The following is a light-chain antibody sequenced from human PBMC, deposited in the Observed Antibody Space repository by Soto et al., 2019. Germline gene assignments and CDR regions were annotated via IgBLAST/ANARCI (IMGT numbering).Light chain of an antibody. CDR1: QSISSW. CDR2: KAS. CDR3: QQYKSYLLT. Sequence: DTQMIQSPSTLSAPVGHRVSITYRASQSISSWLAWYQQKPGKAPKLLIYKASSLQSGVQSRFSGSGSGTEFTLTIRSLQPDDFATYYCQQYKSYLLTFGGGTKVDIK. V-gene: IGKV1-5*03. J-gene: IGKJ4*01.